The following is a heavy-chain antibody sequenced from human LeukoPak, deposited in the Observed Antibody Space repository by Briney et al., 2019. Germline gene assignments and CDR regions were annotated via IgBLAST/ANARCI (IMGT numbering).Heavy chain of an antibody. CDR3: ARLGGYYDY. D-gene: IGHD3-22*01. V-gene: IGHV4-34*01. Sequence: SETLSLTCAVYGGSFSGYYWSWIRQPPGKGLEWIGEINHSGSTNYNPSLKSRVTISVDMSKNQFSLRLTSVTATDTAVYYCARLGGYYDYWGQGTLVTVSS. CDR1: GGSFSGYY. J-gene: IGHJ4*02. CDR2: INHSGST.